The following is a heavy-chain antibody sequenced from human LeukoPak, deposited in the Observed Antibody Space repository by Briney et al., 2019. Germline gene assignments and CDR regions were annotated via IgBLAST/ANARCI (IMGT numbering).Heavy chain of an antibody. CDR3: ARPGGWSGRDAFDI. D-gene: IGHD6-19*01. V-gene: IGHV4-59*08. CDR1: GGSISSYY. Sequence: SETLSLTCTVSGGSISSYYWSWIRQPPGKGLEWIGYIYYSGSTNYNPSLKSRVTISVDTSKNQFSLKLSSVTAADTAVYYCARPGGWSGRDAFDIWGQGTMVTVSS. CDR2: IYYSGST. J-gene: IGHJ3*02.